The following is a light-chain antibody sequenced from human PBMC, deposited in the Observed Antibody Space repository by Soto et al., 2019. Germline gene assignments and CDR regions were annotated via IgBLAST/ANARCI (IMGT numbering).Light chain of an antibody. Sequence: QSALTQPASVSGSPGQSITISCTGTRSDVGSYNSVAWYQQHPGKAPRVMIFEVTKRPSGISNRFSGSKSGNTASLTISGLQAEDEADYFCFSYAGSRTWVFCGGTKVTVL. J-gene: IGLJ3*02. CDR1: RSDVGSYNS. CDR2: EVT. CDR3: FSYAGSRTWV. V-gene: IGLV2-23*02.